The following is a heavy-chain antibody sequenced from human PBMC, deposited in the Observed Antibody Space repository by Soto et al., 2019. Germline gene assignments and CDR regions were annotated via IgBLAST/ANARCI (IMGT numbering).Heavy chain of an antibody. Sequence: ASVKVSCKASVYTFTGYYMHWVRQAPGQGLEWMGWINPNSGGTNYAQKFQGWVTMTRDTSISTAYMKLRRLRSDDTAVYYCARAVGLDHPRYSSSWYYGMDVWGQGTTVTVSS. CDR1: VYTFTGYY. CDR2: INPNSGGT. V-gene: IGHV1-2*04. J-gene: IGHJ6*02. D-gene: IGHD6-13*01. CDR3: ARAVGLDHPRYSSSWYYGMDV.